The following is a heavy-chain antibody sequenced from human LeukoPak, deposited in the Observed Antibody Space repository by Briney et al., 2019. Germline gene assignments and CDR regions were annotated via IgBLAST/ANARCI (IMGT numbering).Heavy chain of an antibody. Sequence: SETLSLTCTVSGGSVSSGGYYWSWIRQPLGKGLEWIGYIYYSGNTNYNPSLKSRVTISVDTSKDQFSLKLSSVTAADTAVYYCSRHRIEWLDAFDYCGQGTLVTVSS. CDR1: GGSVSSGGYY. D-gene: IGHD6-19*01. CDR2: IYYSGNT. V-gene: IGHV4-61*08. J-gene: IGHJ4*02. CDR3: SRHRIEWLDAFDY.